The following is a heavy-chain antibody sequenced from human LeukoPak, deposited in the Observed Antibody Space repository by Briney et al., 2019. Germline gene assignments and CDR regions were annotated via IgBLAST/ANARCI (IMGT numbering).Heavy chain of an antibody. J-gene: IGHJ4*02. CDR2: ISYDGSNK. CDR1: GFTFSSYA. D-gene: IGHD3-3*01. Sequence: GRSLRLSCAASGFTFSSYAMHWVRQAPGKGLEWVAVISYDGSNKYYADSVKGRFTISRDNSKNTLYLQMNSLRAEDTAVYYCARESVGTIFGVVIEHFDYWGQGTLVTVSS. V-gene: IGHV3-30-3*01. CDR3: ARESVGTIFGVVIEHFDY.